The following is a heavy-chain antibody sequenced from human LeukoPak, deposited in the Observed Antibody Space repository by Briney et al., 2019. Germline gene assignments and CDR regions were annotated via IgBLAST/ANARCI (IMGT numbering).Heavy chain of an antibody. CDR2: IKQDGSEK. D-gene: IGHD5-12*01. J-gene: IGHJ4*02. V-gene: IGHV3-7*01. Sequence: PGGSLRLSCAASGFTFSSYSMNWVRQAPGKGLEWVANIKQDGSEKYYVDSVKGRFTISRDNAKNSLYLQMNSLRAEDTAVYYCAKEDGGYDQVYFDYWGQGTLVTVSS. CDR3: AKEDGGYDQVYFDY. CDR1: GFTFSSYS.